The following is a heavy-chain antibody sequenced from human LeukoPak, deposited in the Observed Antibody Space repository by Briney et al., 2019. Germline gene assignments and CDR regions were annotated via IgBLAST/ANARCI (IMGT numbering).Heavy chain of an antibody. CDR2: IRSDGSDT. J-gene: IGHJ4*02. V-gene: IGHV3-74*01. D-gene: IGHD3-22*01. CDR3: ARGSRYYYDSSGYYYFDY. CDR1: GFTFSDTW. Sequence: GGSLRLSCAASGFTFSDTWMHWVRQAPGEGLVWVSRIRSDGSDTRYAESVKGRFTISRDNAKNTLYLQMNSLRAEDTAVYYCARGSRYYYDSSGYYYFDYWGQGTLVTVSS.